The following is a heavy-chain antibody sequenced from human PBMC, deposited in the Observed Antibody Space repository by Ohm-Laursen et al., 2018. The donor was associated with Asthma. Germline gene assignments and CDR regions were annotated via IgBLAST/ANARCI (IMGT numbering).Heavy chain of an antibody. V-gene: IGHV3-30*18. J-gene: IGHJ4*02. CDR1: GFTFSSYS. Sequence: RSLRLSCAASGFTFSSYSMNWVRQAPGKGLEWVAVISYDGSNKYYADSVKGRFTISRDNSKNTLYLQMNSLRAEDTAVYYCAKWSSSGWYRYFDYWGQGTLVTVSS. CDR3: AKWSSSGWYRYFDY. D-gene: IGHD6-19*01. CDR2: ISYDGSNK.